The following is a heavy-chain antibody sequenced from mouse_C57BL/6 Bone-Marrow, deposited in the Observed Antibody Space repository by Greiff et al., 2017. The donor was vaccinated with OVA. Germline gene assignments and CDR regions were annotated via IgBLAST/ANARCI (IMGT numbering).Heavy chain of an antibody. CDR2: IYPGDGDT. Sequence: LVESGPELVKPGASVKISCKASGYAFSSSWMNWVKQRPGKGLEWIGRIYPGDGDTNYNGKFKGKATLTADKSSSTAYMQISSLTSEDSAVYFCARRDTTVVATPTRGAMDYWGQGTSVTVSS. J-gene: IGHJ4*01. D-gene: IGHD1-1*01. CDR3: ARRDTTVVATPTRGAMDY. V-gene: IGHV1-82*01. CDR1: GYAFSSSW.